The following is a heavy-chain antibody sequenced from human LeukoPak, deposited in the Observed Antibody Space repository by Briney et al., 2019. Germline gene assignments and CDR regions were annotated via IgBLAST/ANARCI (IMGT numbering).Heavy chain of an antibody. J-gene: IGHJ4*02. D-gene: IGHD3-22*01. Sequence: GESLKISCQGSGYSFTSYWIGWVRQMPGKGLGWMGIIYPGDSDTRYCPSFQGQVTISADKSISTAYLQWSSLKASDTAMYYCARPPSIGYFDYWGQGTLVTVSS. CDR3: ARPPSIGYFDY. CDR1: GYSFTSYW. V-gene: IGHV5-51*01. CDR2: IYPGDSDT.